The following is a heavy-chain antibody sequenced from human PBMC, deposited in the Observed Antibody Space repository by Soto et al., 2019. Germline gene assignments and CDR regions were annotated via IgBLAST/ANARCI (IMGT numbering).Heavy chain of an antibody. CDR3: ARGGSNWNYEAYYYGMDV. D-gene: IGHD1-7*01. CDR1: GGSISSYY. V-gene: IGHV4-59*01. CDR2: IYYSGST. J-gene: IGHJ6*02. Sequence: QVQLQESGPGLVKPSETLSLTCTVSGGSISSYYWSWIRQPPGKGLEWIGYIYYSGSTNYNPSLKSRVTISVDTSQNQISLKLSSVTAADTALYYCARGGSNWNYEAYYYGMDVWGQGTTVTVSS.